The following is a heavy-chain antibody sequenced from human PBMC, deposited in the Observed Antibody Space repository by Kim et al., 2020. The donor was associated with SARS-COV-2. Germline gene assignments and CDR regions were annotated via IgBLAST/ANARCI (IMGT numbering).Heavy chain of an antibody. J-gene: IGHJ4*02. V-gene: IGHV1-46*01. D-gene: IGHD1-20*01. Sequence: TYEQALTDRLTITSEASTSTVYMELSSLRSEDTAVYYCARVYNWNDVPDYWGQGTLVTVSS. CDR3: ARVYNWNDVPDY.